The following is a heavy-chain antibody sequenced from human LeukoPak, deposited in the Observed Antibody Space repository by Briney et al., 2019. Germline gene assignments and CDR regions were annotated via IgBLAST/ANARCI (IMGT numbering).Heavy chain of an antibody. D-gene: IGHD2-2*01. V-gene: IGHV3-23*01. CDR2: ISGSGGST. CDR3: AKDFGSHCSSTSCPNWFDP. Sequence: PGGSLRLSCAASGFTFSSYAMSWVPQAPGKGLECVSAISGSGGSTYYADSVKGRFTISRDNSKNTLYLQMNSLRAEDTAVYYCAKDFGSHCSSTSCPNWFDPWGQGTLVTVSS. J-gene: IGHJ5*02. CDR1: GFTFSSYA.